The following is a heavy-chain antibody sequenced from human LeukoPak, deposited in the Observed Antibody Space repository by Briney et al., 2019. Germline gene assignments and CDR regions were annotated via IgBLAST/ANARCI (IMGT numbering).Heavy chain of an antibody. CDR3: AKDKEGYYDSSGYYHY. V-gene: IGHV3-9*01. Sequence: SLGLSCAASGFTFDDYAMHWVRQAPGKGLEWVSGISWNSGSIGYADSVKGRFTISRDNAKNSLYLQMNSLRAEGTALYYCAKDKEGYYDSSGYYHYWGQGTLVTVSS. CDR2: ISWNSGSI. CDR1: GFTFDDYA. D-gene: IGHD3-22*01. J-gene: IGHJ4*02.